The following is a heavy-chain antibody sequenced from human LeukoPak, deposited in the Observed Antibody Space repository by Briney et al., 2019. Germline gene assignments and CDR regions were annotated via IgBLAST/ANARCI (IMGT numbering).Heavy chain of an antibody. CDR2: ITGSGGDT. J-gene: IGHJ5*02. CDR1: GFTFSNCV. D-gene: IGHD6-13*01. V-gene: IGHV3-23*01. Sequence: GGSLRLSCVASGFTFSNCVMTWVRQAPGKVLEWVSTITGSGGDTFYPNSVKGRFTISRDDSKNTVYLQMNSLRLEDAAAYYCAKGKAAGLLDWFDPWGRGTLATVSS. CDR3: AKGKAAGLLDWFDP.